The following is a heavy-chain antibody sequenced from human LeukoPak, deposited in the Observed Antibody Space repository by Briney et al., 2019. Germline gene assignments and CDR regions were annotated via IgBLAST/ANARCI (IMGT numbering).Heavy chain of an antibody. V-gene: IGHV3-23*01. CDR3: ASAVIWGSYRFDI. Sequence: GGSLRLSCAASGFTFSSYGMTWVRRAPGKGLEWVSSMSNSGGSTYYAAPVKGRFTISRDNSKNTLYLQMNSLRAEDTAVYYCASAVIWGSYRFDIWGQGTMVTVSS. J-gene: IGHJ3*02. CDR1: GFTFSSYG. CDR2: MSNSGGST. D-gene: IGHD3-16*02.